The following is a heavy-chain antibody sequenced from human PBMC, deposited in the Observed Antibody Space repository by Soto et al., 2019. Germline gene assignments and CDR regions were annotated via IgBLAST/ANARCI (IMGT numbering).Heavy chain of an antibody. CDR3: VLPVHGSVTLGRWVDA. D-gene: IGHD3-10*01. V-gene: IGHV2-5*02. Sequence: SGPTLVNPTQTLTLICTLSGFSLSTRGVGAGWIRQPPGKALEWLALIYWDDDKRYSPSLKSRLTITQDTSKNQAVLTMTNVDPVDPDAYYWVLPVHGSVTLGRWVDATGEGAVVTVCS. J-gene: IGHJ5*02. CDR2: IYWDDDK. CDR1: GFSLSTRGVG.